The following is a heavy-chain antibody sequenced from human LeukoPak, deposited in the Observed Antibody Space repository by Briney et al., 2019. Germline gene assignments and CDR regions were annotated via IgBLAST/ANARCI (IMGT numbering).Heavy chain of an antibody. D-gene: IGHD5-24*01. V-gene: IGHV4-59*01. J-gene: IGHJ3*02. CDR3: ARKNYHDAFDI. CDR1: GGSISSYY. CDR2: IYYSGST. Sequence: SETLSLTCTVSGGSISSYYWSWVRQPPGKGLEWIGYIYYSGSTNYNPSLKSRATIAVDTSKNQFSLKRSAVTAADAAVYYCARKNYHDAFDIWGQGTMVTVSS.